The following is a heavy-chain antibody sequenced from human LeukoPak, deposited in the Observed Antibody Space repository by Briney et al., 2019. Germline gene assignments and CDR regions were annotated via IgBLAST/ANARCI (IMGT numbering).Heavy chain of an antibody. V-gene: IGHV3-21*01. CDR2: ISSSSTYI. J-gene: IGHJ5*02. CDR3: ARGLSSGWYEGDYNWFDP. Sequence: TGGSLRLSCAASGFTFSSYSMNWVRQAPGKGLEWVSSISSSSTYIYYEDSVKGRFTISRDNAKNSLYLQMNSLRAEDTAVYYCARGLSSGWYEGDYNWFDPWGQGTLVTVSS. CDR1: GFTFSSYS. D-gene: IGHD6-19*01.